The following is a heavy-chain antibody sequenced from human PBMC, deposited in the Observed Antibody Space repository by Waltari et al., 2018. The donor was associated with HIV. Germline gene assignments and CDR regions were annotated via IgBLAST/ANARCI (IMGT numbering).Heavy chain of an antibody. CDR2: IYTSGST. CDR3: AAYYYDSSGYGGYYYGRDV. V-gene: IGHV4-61*02. Sequence: QVQLQESGPGLVKPSQTLSLTCTVSGGSISSGSYYWSWIRQPAGKGLEWIGRIYTSGSTNYNPSLKSRVTISVDTSKNQFSLKLSSVTAADTAVYYCAAYYYDSSGYGGYYYGRDVWGQGTTVTVSS. J-gene: IGHJ6*02. D-gene: IGHD3-22*01. CDR1: GGSISSGSYY.